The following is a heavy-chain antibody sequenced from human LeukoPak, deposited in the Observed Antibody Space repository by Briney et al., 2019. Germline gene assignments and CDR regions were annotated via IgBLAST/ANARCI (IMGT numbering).Heavy chain of an antibody. V-gene: IGHV3-23*01. CDR1: GFTFSGYW. CDR2: ISDSGGRT. Sequence: GGSLRLSCAASGFTFSGYWMSWLRQAPGKGLEWVAGISDSGGRTNYADSVKGRFTISRDNPKNTLYLQMNSLRAEDTAVYFCAKRGVVIRVILVGFHKEAYYFDSWGQGALVTVSS. CDR3: AKRGVVIRVILVGFHKEAYYFDS. D-gene: IGHD3-22*01. J-gene: IGHJ4*02.